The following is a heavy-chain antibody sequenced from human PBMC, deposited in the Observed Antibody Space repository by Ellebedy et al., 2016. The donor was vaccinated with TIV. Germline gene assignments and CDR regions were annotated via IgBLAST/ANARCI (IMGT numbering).Heavy chain of an antibody. CDR1: GFTFITYS. CDR3: ARSGERGYRFKAYYFDY. V-gene: IGHV3-48*04. J-gene: IGHJ4*02. CDR2: ISGSSSTI. D-gene: IGHD5-18*01. Sequence: GGSLRLXCAASGFTFITYSMSWVRQAPGKGLEWVSYISGSSSTIYYADSVKGRFTISRDNAKNSLYLHMNSLRAEDTAVYYCARSGERGYRFKAYYFDYWGQGTLVTVSS.